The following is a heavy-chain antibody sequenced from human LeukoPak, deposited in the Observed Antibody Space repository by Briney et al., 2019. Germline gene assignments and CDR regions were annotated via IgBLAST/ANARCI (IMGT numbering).Heavy chain of an antibody. CDR3: AKEPRGSSSRLIYFDY. Sequence: GGSLRLSCAASGFTFSSYAMSWVRQAPGKGLEWVSAISGSGGSTYYADSVKGRFTISRDNSKNTLYLHMSSLRAEDTAVYYCAKEPRGSSSRLIYFDYWGQGTLVTVSS. J-gene: IGHJ4*02. CDR1: GFTFSSYA. CDR2: ISGSGGST. V-gene: IGHV3-23*01. D-gene: IGHD6-13*01.